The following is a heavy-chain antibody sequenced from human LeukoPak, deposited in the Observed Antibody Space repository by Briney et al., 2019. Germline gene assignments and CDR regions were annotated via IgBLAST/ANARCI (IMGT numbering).Heavy chain of an antibody. D-gene: IGHD2-8*01. J-gene: IGHJ4*02. CDR2: INHSGST. V-gene: IGHV4-34*01. CDR1: GGSFSGYY. CDR3: ARGDPKVWPPRY. Sequence: SETLSLTCAVYGGSFSGYYWSWIRQPPGKGPEWIGEINHSGSTNYNPSLKSRVTISVDTSKNQFSLKLSSVTAADTAVYYCARGDPKVWPPRYWGQGTLVTVSS.